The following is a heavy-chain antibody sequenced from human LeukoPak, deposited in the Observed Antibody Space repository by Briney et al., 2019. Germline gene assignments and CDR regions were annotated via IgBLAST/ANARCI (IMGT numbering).Heavy chain of an antibody. D-gene: IGHD3-22*01. J-gene: IGHJ4*02. CDR3: VGDYYDRSGYHFDY. V-gene: IGHV3-30*04. CDR1: GFTFSSYA. CDR2: ISYDGSNE. Sequence: GGSLRLSCTASGFTFSSYAMHWVRQAPGKGLEWVAIISYDGSNEYYADSVRGRFTISRDNSKNTLYLQMNSLRAEDTAVYYCVGDYYDRSGYHFDYWGQGTLVTVSS.